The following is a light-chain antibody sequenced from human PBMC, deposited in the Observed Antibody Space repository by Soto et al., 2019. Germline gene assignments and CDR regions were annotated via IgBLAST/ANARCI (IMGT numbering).Light chain of an antibody. CDR3: QQYGSSGT. Sequence: EIVLTQSPGTLSLSPGERATLSCRASQSLGASYLAWYQQKPGQAPRLLIYRTSNRASGIPDRFSGSGSGTDFTLTISRLEPEDFAVYYCQQYGSSGTFGQGTKVDI. CDR1: QSLGASY. J-gene: IGKJ1*01. CDR2: RTS. V-gene: IGKV3-20*01.